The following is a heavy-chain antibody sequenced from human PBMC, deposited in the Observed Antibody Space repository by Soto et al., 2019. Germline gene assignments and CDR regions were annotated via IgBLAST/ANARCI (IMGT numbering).Heavy chain of an antibody. Sequence: PSETLSLTCAAYGGSFSGYYWSWIRQPPGKGLEWIGEINHSGSTNYNPSLKSRVTISVDTSRNQFSLKLSSVTAADTAVYYCARGDITMVRGVIFRWFDPWGQGTLVTVSS. CDR2: INHSGST. D-gene: IGHD3-10*01. V-gene: IGHV4-34*01. CDR3: ARGDITMVRGVIFRWFDP. CDR1: GGSFSGYY. J-gene: IGHJ5*02.